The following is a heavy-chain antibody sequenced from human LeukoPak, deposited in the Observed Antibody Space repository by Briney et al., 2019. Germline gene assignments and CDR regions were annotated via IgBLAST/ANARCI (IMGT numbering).Heavy chain of an antibody. CDR2: IYHSGST. CDR1: GGSISSSNW. CDR3: AASKPYARGELRGGPFDY. J-gene: IGHJ4*02. D-gene: IGHD3-16*01. Sequence: SGTLSLTCAVSGGSISSSNWWSWVRQPPGKGLEWIGEIYHSGSTNYNPSLKSRVTISVDTSKNQFSLKLSSVTAADTAVYYCAASKPYARGELRGGPFDYWGQGTLVTVSS. V-gene: IGHV4-4*02.